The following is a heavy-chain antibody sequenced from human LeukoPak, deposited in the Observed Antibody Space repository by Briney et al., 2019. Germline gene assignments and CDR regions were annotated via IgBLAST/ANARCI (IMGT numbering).Heavy chain of an antibody. J-gene: IGHJ6*04. D-gene: IGHD3-10*01. CDR3: ARADVLLWFGERILRGYYYGMDV. CDR2: ISSSGSTI. V-gene: IGHV3-48*03. CDR1: GFTFSSYE. Sequence: GSLRLSCAASGFTFSSYEMNWVRQAPGKGLEWVSYISSSGSTIYYADSVKGRFTISRDNAKNSLYLQMNCLRAEDTAVYYCARADVLLWFGERILRGYYYGMDVWGKGTTVTVSS.